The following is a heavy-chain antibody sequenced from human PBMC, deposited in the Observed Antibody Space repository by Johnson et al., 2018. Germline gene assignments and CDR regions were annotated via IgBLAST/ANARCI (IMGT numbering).Heavy chain of an antibody. Sequence: VQSGRSLKLSCAASGFTFDDYAMDWVRQAPGKGLEWVSHINWNGVNTGYADSVKGRFTIFRDNAKNSLYLQMNSLRPEVTALYYCVKEGSWYYFDHGGQGTLVTVSA. V-gene: IGHV3-9*01. J-gene: IGHJ4*02. CDR2: INWNGVNT. CDR1: GFTFDDYA. D-gene: IGHD2-8*02. CDR3: VKEGSWYYFDH.